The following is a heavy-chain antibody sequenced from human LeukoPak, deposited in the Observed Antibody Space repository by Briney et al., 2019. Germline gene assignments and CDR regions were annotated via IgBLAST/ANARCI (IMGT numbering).Heavy chain of an antibody. V-gene: IGHV3-9*01. CDR2: ISWNSGSI. J-gene: IGHJ4*02. CDR3: AKSLGGYFDY. CDR1: RFTFDDYA. D-gene: IGHD3-10*01. Sequence: GGSLRLSCAASRFTFDDYAMHWVRQAPGKGLEWVSGISWNSGSIGYADSVKGRFTISRDNAKNSLYLQMNSLRAEDTALYYCAKSLGGYFDYWGQGTLVTVSS.